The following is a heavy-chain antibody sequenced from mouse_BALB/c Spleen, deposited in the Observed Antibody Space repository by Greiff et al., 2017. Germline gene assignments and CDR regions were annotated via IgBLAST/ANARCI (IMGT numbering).Heavy chain of an antibody. CDR1: GYSFTSYW. CDR2: IHPSDSGT. CDR3: ERCHNSGSNSYAMDY. J-gene: IGHJ4*01. D-gene: IGHD1-1*01. Sequence: VQLQQPGAELVRPGASVKLSCKASGYSFTSYWMNWVKQRPGQGLEWIGMIHPSDSGTRLNQKFKDKATMTVDKSSSTAYMQHSSPTSEDSAVYYVERCHNSGSNSYAMDYWGQGTTVTVSS. V-gene: IGHV1S82*01.